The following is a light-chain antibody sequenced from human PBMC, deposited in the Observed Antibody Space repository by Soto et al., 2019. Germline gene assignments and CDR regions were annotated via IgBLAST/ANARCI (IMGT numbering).Light chain of an antibody. Sequence: EIVLPQSHATLSLSPGEREPLSCRASQSVSSYLAWYQQKPGQAPRLLIYDASNRATGIPARFSGSGSGTDFTLTISSLEPEDLAVYYCQQRSNWPPWTVGQGTKVDIK. J-gene: IGKJ1*01. V-gene: IGKV3-11*01. CDR2: DAS. CDR3: QQRSNWPPWT. CDR1: QSVSSY.